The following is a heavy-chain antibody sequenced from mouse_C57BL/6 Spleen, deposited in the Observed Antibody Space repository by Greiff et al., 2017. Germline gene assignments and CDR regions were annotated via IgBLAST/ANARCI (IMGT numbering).Heavy chain of an antibody. J-gene: IGHJ3*01. D-gene: IGHD3-1*01. Sequence: QVQLKQPGAELVKPGASVKLSCKASGYTFTSYWMQWVKQRPGQGLEWIGEIDPSDSYTNYNQKFKGKATLTVDTSSSTAYMQLSSLTSEDSAVYYCAREGGYEFAYWGQGTLVTVSA. CDR1: GYTFTSYW. CDR2: IDPSDSYT. V-gene: IGHV1-50*01. CDR3: AREGGYEFAY.